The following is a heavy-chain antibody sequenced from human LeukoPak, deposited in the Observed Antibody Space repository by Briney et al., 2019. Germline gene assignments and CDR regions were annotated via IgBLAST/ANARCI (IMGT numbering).Heavy chain of an antibody. D-gene: IGHD5-24*01. J-gene: IGHJ4*02. CDR2: IYYSGST. CDR1: GGSISSGGYY. Sequence: SQTLSLTCTVSGGSISSGGYYWSWIRQHPGKGLEWIGYIYYSGSTYYNPSLKSRVTISVDTSKNQFSLKLSSVTATDTAVYYCARWRNPIVEMASRGYFDYWGQGTLVTVSS. V-gene: IGHV4-31*03. CDR3: ARWRNPIVEMASRGYFDY.